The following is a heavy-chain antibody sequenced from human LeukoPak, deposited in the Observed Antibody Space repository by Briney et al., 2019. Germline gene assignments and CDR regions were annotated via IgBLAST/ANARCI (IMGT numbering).Heavy chain of an antibody. J-gene: IGHJ6*02. CDR1: GGSISSYY. V-gene: IGHV4-59*08. CDR3: ARLDAAAEDYYYYYGMDV. Sequence: SETLSLTCTVSGGSISSYYWSWIRQPPGEGLEWIGYIYYSGSTNYNPSLKSRVTISVDTSKNQFSLKLSSVTAADTAVYYCARLDAAAEDYYYYYGMDVWGQGTTVTVSS. CDR2: IYYSGST. D-gene: IGHD6-13*01.